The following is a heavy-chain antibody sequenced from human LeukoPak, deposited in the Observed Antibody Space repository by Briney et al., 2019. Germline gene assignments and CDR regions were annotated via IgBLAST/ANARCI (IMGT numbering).Heavy chain of an antibody. CDR3: ARPSYNPGSSPLFDY. CDR1: GGSISSSSYY. Sequence: SETLSLTCTVSGGSISSSSYYWGWIRQPPGKGLEWIGSIYYTGSTYYNPSLKSRVTISADTSKNQFSLKLSSVTAADTAVYYCARPSYNPGSSPLFDYWGQGTLVTVSS. CDR2: IYYTGST. D-gene: IGHD3-10*01. V-gene: IGHV4-39*01. J-gene: IGHJ4*02.